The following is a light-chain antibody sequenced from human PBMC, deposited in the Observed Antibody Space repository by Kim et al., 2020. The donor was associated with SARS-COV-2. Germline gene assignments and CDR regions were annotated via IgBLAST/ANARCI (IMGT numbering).Light chain of an antibody. CDR2: VGTGGIVG. V-gene: IGLV9-49*01. CDR3: GADHGSGSNFVSWV. Sequence: QPVLTQPPSASASLGASVTLTCTLSSGYSNYKVDWYQQRPGKGPRFVMRVGTGGIVGSKGDGIPDRFSVLGSGLNRYLTIKNIQEEDESDYHCGADHGSGSNFVSWVFGGGNQLTVL. J-gene: IGLJ3*02. CDR1: SGYSNYK.